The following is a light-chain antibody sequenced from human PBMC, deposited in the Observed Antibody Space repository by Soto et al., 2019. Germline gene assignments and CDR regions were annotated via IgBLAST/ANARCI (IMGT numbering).Light chain of an antibody. J-gene: IGLJ2*01. V-gene: IGLV1-51*01. CDR2: DTN. CDR3: ATWDSSLRAVV. CDR1: SSNIGNNY. Sequence: QSVLTQPPSVSAAPAQKVTISCSGGSSNIGNNYVSWYQHVPGTAPKLLIYDTNKRPAGIPDRVSASKSGTSATLGITGLQTGDEADYYCATWDSSLRAVVFGGGTKLTV.